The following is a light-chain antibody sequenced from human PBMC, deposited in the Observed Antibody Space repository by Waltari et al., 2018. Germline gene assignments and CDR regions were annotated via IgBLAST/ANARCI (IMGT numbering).Light chain of an antibody. CDR1: QSISDY. CDR3: QQNYRTPPT. J-gene: IGKJ1*01. V-gene: IGKV1-39*01. CDR2: AAT. Sequence: CLASQSISDYLNGFQVQPGRDPNLLIYAATGLQSGVPSEFNGSGSAAHFTLTISRLRPEDSASYFCQQNYRTPPTFGQGTKVEI.